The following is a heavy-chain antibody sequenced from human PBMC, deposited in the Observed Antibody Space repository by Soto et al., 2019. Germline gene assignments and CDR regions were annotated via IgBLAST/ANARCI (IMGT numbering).Heavy chain of an antibody. CDR3: ASLHGYCLSSGCHGHYAMDV. CDR2: IYYSGTT. D-gene: IGHD2-2*01. CDR1: SASISSSSYT. Sequence: QLQLQESGPGLVKPSETLSLTCTVSSASISSSSYTWGWIRQPPGKGLEWIGSIYYSGTTYYNPSLNSRVPVSVDTSKIQHSLKVASVPAADATVYYCASLHGYCLSSGCHGHYAMDVWGQGTTVTVSS. J-gene: IGHJ6*02. V-gene: IGHV4-39*01.